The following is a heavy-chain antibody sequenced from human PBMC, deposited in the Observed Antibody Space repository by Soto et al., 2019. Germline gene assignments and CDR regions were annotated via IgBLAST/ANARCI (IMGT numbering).Heavy chain of an antibody. CDR2: ISYDGSNK. CDR1: GFTFSSYG. D-gene: IGHD2-15*01. V-gene: IGHV3-30*18. Sequence: GGSLRLSCAASGFTFSSYGMHWFRQAPGKGLEWVAVISYDGSNKYYADSVKGRFTISRDNSKNTLYLQMNSLRAEDTAVYYCAKLGYCSGGSCPDGAQGFDPWGQGTLVTVSS. J-gene: IGHJ5*02. CDR3: AKLGYCSGGSCPDGAQGFDP.